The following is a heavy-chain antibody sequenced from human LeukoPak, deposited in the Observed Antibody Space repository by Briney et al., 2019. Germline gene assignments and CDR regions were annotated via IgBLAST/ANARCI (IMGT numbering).Heavy chain of an antibody. V-gene: IGHV3-23*01. Sequence: PGGSLRLSCAASGFTFSSYAMSWVRRAPGKGLEWVSAISGSGGSTYYADSVKGRFTISRDNAKNSLYLQMNSLRAEDTAVYYCARELPSSGWYFDYWGQGTLVTVSS. CDR3: ARELPSSGWYFDY. CDR2: ISGSGGST. J-gene: IGHJ4*02. CDR1: GFTFSSYA. D-gene: IGHD6-19*01.